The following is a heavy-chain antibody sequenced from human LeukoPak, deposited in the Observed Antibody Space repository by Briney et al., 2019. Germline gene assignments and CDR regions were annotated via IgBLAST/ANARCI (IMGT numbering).Heavy chain of an antibody. CDR1: GGSISSYY. J-gene: IGHJ6*03. CDR2: IYYSGST. V-gene: IGHV4-59*12. CDR3: ARAKRKGGSYYDILTGLYYYMDV. D-gene: IGHD3-9*01. Sequence: PSETLSLTCTVSGGSISSYYWSWIRQPPGKGLEWIGYIYYSGSTNYNPSLKSRVTISVDTSKNQFSLKLSSVTAADTAVYYCARAKRKGGSYYDILTGLYYYMDVWGKGTTVTVSS.